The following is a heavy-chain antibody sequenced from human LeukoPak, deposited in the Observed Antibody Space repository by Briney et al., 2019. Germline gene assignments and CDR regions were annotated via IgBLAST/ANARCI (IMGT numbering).Heavy chain of an antibody. D-gene: IGHD6-19*01. CDR1: GYTFTRYY. V-gene: IGHV1-46*01. J-gene: IGHJ4*02. Sequence: ASVKVSCKAFGYTFTRYYMHWVRQAPGQGPEWMGVISPSGGATTYAQKYQVRVTLTRDTSISTAYMELSRLRSDDTAVYYCARVLFYSSGNKSNRVDYWGQGTLVTVSS. CDR3: ARVLFYSSGNKSNRVDY. CDR2: ISPSGGAT.